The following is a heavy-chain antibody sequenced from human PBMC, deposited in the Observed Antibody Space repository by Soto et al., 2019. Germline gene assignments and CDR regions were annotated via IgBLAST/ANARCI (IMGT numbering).Heavy chain of an antibody. CDR1: GGSFSGYY. V-gene: IGHV4-34*01. J-gene: IGHJ3*02. Sequence: QVQLQQWGAGLLKPSETLSLTCAVYGGSFSGYYWSWIRQPPGKGLEWIGEINHSGSTNYNPSLKCRVTISVDTSKNQFSLKLSSVTDADTAVYYCARARRYHAFDIWGQGTMVTVSS. CDR3: ARARRYHAFDI. CDR2: INHSGST. D-gene: IGHD2-15*01.